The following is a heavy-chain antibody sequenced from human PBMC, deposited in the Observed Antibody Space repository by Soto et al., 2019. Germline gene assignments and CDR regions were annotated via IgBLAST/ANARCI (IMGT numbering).Heavy chain of an antibody. CDR3: AKDRCSSTSCDRDYYYYYCMDV. CDR2: ISYDGSNK. Sequence: QVQLVESGGGVVQPGRSLRLSCAASGFTFSSYGMHWVRQAPGKGLEWVAVISYDGSNKYYADSVKGRFTISRDNSKNTLYRQMNSLRDEDTAGYYCAKDRCSSTSCDRDYYYYYCMDVWGQGTTVSVS. V-gene: IGHV3-30*18. D-gene: IGHD2-2*01. J-gene: IGHJ6*02. CDR1: GFTFSSYG.